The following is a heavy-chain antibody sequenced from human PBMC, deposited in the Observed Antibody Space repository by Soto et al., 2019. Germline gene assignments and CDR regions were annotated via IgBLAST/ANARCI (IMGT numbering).Heavy chain of an antibody. CDR2: ISSDGSNT. V-gene: IGHV3-74*01. CDR3: ARVPYCSSSSCYSYFDN. Sequence: EVQLVESGGGLVQPGRSLRLSCAASGFTLSSYWMHWARQAPGKGLVWVSRISSDGSNTNYADSVKGRFTISRDNAKNTLHLQMNSLRVEDTAVYYCARVPYCSSSSCYSYFDNWGQGTLVTVSS. J-gene: IGHJ4*02. D-gene: IGHD2-2*02. CDR1: GFTLSSYW.